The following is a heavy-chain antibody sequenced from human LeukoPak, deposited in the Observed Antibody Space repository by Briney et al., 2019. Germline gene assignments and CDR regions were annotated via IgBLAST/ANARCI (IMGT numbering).Heavy chain of an antibody. CDR3: ARDGGSGSYYPRGWFHP. CDR1: GYTFTSYD. Sequence: ASVKVSCKASGYTFTSYDINWVRQATGQGLEWMGWMNPNSGNTGYAQKFQGRVTMTRNTSISTAYMELSSLRSEDTAVYYCARDGGSGSYYPRGWFHPWGQGTLVTVSS. CDR2: MNPNSGNT. J-gene: IGHJ5*02. D-gene: IGHD3-10*01. V-gene: IGHV1-8*01.